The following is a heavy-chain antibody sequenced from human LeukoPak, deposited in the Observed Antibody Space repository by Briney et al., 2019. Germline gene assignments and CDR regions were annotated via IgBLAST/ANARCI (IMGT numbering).Heavy chain of an antibody. V-gene: IGHV3-30*15. D-gene: IGHD5-18*01. Sequence: PGGSLRLSCAASGFTFSTYALHWVRQAPGKGLEWVAVTSNVANNKYYADSVKGRFTISRDDSTNTLYLQMSTLRAEDTAVYYCARDGVEYSYNTNFDYWGQGILVTVSS. CDR1: GFTFSTYA. CDR2: TSNVANNK. J-gene: IGHJ4*02. CDR3: ARDGVEYSYNTNFDY.